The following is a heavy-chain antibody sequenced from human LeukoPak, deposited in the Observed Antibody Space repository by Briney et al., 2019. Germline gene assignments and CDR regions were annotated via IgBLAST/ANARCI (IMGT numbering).Heavy chain of an antibody. J-gene: IGHJ4*02. CDR1: GYTFTSYY. Sequence: ASVKVSCKASGYTFTSYYMHWVRQAPGQGLEWMGIINPSGGSTSYAQKLQGRVTMTRDTSTSTVYMELSSLRSEDTAVYYCARHSSGWYFDYWGQGTLVTVSS. V-gene: IGHV1-46*03. D-gene: IGHD6-19*01. CDR2: INPSGGST. CDR3: ARHSSGWYFDY.